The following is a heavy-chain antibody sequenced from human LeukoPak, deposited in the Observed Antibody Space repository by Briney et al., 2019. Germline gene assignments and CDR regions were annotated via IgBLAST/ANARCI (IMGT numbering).Heavy chain of an antibody. D-gene: IGHD2-15*01. Sequence: SETLSLTCTVSGGSISSYYWSWIRQPPGKGLEWIGYIYYSGSTNYNPSLKSRVTISVDTSKNQFSLKLSSVTAADTAVYYCARHIVVVVAATRGNWFDPWGQGTLVTVSS. CDR3: ARHIVVVVAATRGNWFDP. V-gene: IGHV4-59*08. CDR1: GGSISSYY. CDR2: IYYSGST. J-gene: IGHJ5*02.